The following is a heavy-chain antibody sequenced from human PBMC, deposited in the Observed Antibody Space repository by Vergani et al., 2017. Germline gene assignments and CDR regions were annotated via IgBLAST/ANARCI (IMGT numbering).Heavy chain of an antibody. Sequence: EVQLVESGGGLVKPGGSLRLSCAASGFTFSSYSMNWVRPAPGKGLEWVSSISSSSSYIYYADSVKGRFTISRDNAKNSLYLQMNSLRAEDTAVYYCARDPETYCGGDCYXFDYWGQGTLVTVSS. J-gene: IGHJ4*02. CDR2: ISSSSSYI. D-gene: IGHD2-21*02. V-gene: IGHV3-21*01. CDR3: ARDPETYCGGDCYXFDY. CDR1: GFTFSSYS.